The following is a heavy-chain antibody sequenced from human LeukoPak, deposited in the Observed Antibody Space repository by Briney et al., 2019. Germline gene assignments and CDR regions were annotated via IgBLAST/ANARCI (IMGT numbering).Heavy chain of an antibody. CDR1: GFTFSSYA. CDR3: ARGYCSGGSCYRLDY. CDR2: ISYDGSNK. D-gene: IGHD2-15*01. J-gene: IGHJ4*02. Sequence: GRSLRLSCAASGFTFSSYAMHWVRQAPGKGLEWVAVISYDGSNKYYADSVKGRFTISRDNSKNTLYLQMNSLRAEDTAVYYCARGYCSGGSCYRLDYWGQGTLVTVSS. V-gene: IGHV3-30*04.